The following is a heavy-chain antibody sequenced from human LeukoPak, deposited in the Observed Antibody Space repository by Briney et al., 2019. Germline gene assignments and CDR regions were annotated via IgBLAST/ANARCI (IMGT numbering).Heavy chain of an antibody. CDR3: ARDYGIAAAGTDAFNI. D-gene: IGHD6-13*01. CDR1: GGSISSSNW. CDR2: IYHSGST. J-gene: IGHJ3*02. Sequence: SGTLSLTCAVSGGSISSSNWWSWVRQPPGKGLEWIGEIYHSGSTNYNPSLKSRVTISVDKSKNQFSLKLSSVTAADTAVYYCARDYGIAAAGTDAFNIWGQGTMVTVSS. V-gene: IGHV4-4*02.